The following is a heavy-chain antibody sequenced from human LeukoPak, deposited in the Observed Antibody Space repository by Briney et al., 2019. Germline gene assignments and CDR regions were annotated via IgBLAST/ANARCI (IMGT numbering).Heavy chain of an antibody. J-gene: IGHJ4*02. CDR2: IYYSGST. V-gene: IGHV4-59*01. CDR1: GGSICSFY. CDR3: ARGGLGPDY. D-gene: IGHD3/OR15-3a*01. Sequence: PSETLSLTCTVSGGSICSFYYTWIRQPPGKGLEWIGYIYYSGSTNYNPSLKSRVTISVDTSKNQFSLKLSSVTAADTAVYYCARGGLGPDYWGQGTLVTVSS.